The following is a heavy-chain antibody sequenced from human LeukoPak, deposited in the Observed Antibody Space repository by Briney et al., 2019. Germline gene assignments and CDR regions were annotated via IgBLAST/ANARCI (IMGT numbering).Heavy chain of an antibody. D-gene: IGHD3-22*01. CDR1: GGSISSYY. J-gene: IGHJ4*02. V-gene: IGHV4-4*07. CDR2: IYTSGSP. Sequence: SETLSLTCTVSGGSISSYYWSWIRQPAGKGLEWIGRIYTSGSPMYNPSLESRVTMSVDTSKNQFSLKLSSVTAADTAVYSCARGDSSGYLDYWGQGTLVTVSS. CDR3: ARGDSSGYLDY.